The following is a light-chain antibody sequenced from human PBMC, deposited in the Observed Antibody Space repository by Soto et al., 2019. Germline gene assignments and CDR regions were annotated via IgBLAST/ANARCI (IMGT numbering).Light chain of an antibody. CDR1: QSVSSSY. V-gene: IGKV3-20*01. CDR3: QQYGSSSWT. Sequence: EIVLTQSPGTLSLSPGERATLSCRASQSVSSSYLAWYQQKPGQAPRLLIYGTSSRATPIPDRFSGSGSGTDFTLTISRLEPEDFALYYCQQYGSSSWTFGQGTKVEIK. CDR2: GTS. J-gene: IGKJ1*01.